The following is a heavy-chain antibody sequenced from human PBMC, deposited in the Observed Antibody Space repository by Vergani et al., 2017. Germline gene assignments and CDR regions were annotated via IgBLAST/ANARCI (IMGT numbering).Heavy chain of an antibody. D-gene: IGHD5-12*01. CDR3: ARIRRRGRSGYDIFDF. Sequence: QVPLRESGPALVKPTQTLTLTCTFSGFSILTSEMCVSWLRQPPGKALEWLALIDWNDNKYFNTSLKTRLTISKDASKNQVVLTMTNMDPVDTATYYCARIRRRGRSGYDIFDFWGQGILVTVAS. CDR1: GFSILTSEMC. CDR2: IDWNDNK. V-gene: IGHV2-70*01. J-gene: IGHJ4*02.